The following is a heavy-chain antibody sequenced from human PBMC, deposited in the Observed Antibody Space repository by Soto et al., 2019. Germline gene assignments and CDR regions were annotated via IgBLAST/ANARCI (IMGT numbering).Heavy chain of an antibody. CDR1: GGSVSSGSFY. J-gene: IGHJ5*02. D-gene: IGHD3-16*01. V-gene: IGHV4-61*01. Sequence: TSETLSLTCTVSGGSVSSGSFYWGWVRQPPGKGLEWIGYIYYIGRTNYNPSLKSRVTISVDTSKNQFSLKLSSMTAADTAVYYCASLRGAGGWFDPWGQGTLVTVSS. CDR2: IYYIGRT. CDR3: ASLRGAGGWFDP.